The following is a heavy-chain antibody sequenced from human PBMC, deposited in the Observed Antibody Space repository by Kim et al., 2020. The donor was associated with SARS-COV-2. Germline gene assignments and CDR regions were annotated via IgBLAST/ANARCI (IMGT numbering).Heavy chain of an antibody. D-gene: IGHD4-17*01. CDR2: IDPSDSYT. CDR3: GQTTVTTDYYYGMDV. Sequence: GESLKISCKGSGYSFTSYWISWVRQMPGKGLEWMGRIDPSDSYTNYSPSFQGHVTISADKSISTAYLQWSSLKASDTAMYYCGQTTVTTDYYYGMDVWGQGTTVTVSS. V-gene: IGHV5-10-1*01. CDR1: GYSFTSYW. J-gene: IGHJ6*02.